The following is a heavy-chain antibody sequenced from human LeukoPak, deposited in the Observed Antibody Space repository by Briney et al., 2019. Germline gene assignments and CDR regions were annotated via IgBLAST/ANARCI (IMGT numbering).Heavy chain of an antibody. CDR1: GGSFSGYY. CDR3: ARHLRVFYYGSGRPFGPFDY. CDR2: INHSGST. V-gene: IGHV4-34*01. D-gene: IGHD3-10*01. Sequence: PSETLSLTCAVYGGSFSGYYWSWIRQPPGKGLEWIGEINHSGSTNYNPSLKSRVTISVDTSKNQFSLKLSSVTAADTAVYYCARHLRVFYYGSGRPFGPFDYWGQGTLVTVSS. J-gene: IGHJ4*02.